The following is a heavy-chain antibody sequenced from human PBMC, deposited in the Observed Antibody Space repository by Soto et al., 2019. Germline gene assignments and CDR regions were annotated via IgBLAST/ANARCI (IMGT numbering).Heavy chain of an antibody. CDR1: GFTFSSYA. CDR3: ARDSGYGSGASVNHCLDF. D-gene: IGHD3-10*01. Sequence: GGSLRLSCAASGFTFSSYAMSWVRQAPGKGLEWVSAISGSGGSTYYADSVKGRFTISRDNAKNSLYLQMDSLRAEDTAVYYCARDSGYGSGASVNHCLDFCGHRPLFTVS. J-gene: IGHJ4*01. V-gene: IGHV3-23*01. CDR2: ISGSGGST.